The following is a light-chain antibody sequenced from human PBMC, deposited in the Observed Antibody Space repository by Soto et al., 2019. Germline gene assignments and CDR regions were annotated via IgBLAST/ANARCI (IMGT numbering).Light chain of an antibody. V-gene: IGLV2-14*01. CDR1: SSDVGGYNY. CDR2: EVS. CDR3: SSYTSSSTLYV. J-gene: IGLJ1*01. Sequence: LTQPASVSGSPGQSITISCTGTSSDVGGYNYVSWYQQHPGKAPKPMIYEVSNRPSGVSNRFSGSKSGNTASLAISGLQAEAEADYYCSSYTSSSTLYVFGTGTKVTVL.